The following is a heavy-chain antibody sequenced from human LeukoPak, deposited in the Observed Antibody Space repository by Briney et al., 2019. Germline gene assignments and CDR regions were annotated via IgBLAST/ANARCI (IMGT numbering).Heavy chain of an antibody. CDR3: AREGSSWTDNQFDY. CDR1: GGSISSYY. J-gene: IGHJ4*02. Sequence: SETLSLTSTVSGGSISSYYWSWIRQPAGKGLEWIGRIYTSGSTNYNPSLKSRVTMSVDTSKNQFSLKLSSVTAADTAVYYCAREGSSWTDNQFDYWGQGTLVTVSS. D-gene: IGHD6-13*01. V-gene: IGHV4-4*07. CDR2: IYTSGST.